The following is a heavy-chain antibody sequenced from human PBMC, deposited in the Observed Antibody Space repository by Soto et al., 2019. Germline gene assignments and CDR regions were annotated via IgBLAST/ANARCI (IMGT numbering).Heavy chain of an antibody. CDR2: ISPYNGNT. D-gene: IGHD1-26*01. V-gene: IGHV1-18*01. CDR1: GYTFSNYG. J-gene: IGHJ3*02. Sequence: GASVKVSCKASGYTFSNYGISWVRQAPGQGLEWMGWISPYNGNTKYAQKFQDRVTMTTDTSTSTAYMELRSLRSDDSALYYCAIEKVGAASVHVFDIWGQGTMVTVSS. CDR3: AIEKVGAASVHVFDI.